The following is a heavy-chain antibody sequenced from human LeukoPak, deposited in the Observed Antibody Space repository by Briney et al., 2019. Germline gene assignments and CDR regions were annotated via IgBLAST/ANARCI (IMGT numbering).Heavy chain of an antibody. V-gene: IGHV4-59*08. Sequence: SETLSLTCTVSGGSVSSYYWSWIRQPPGKGLEWIGNIYNRGTTNYNPSLKSRVTISVDTSKNQFSPILRSVTAADTAMYYCANGQQWLAFDSWGQGTLVTVSP. D-gene: IGHD6-19*01. CDR2: IYNRGTT. CDR1: GGSVSSYY. CDR3: ANGQQWLAFDS. J-gene: IGHJ4*02.